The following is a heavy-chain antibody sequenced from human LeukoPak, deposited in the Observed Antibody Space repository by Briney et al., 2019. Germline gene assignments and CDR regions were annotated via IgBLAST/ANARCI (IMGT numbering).Heavy chain of an antibody. J-gene: IGHJ4*02. CDR2: ISYDGSNK. CDR3: AKSHLPTTIMSDFDY. CDR1: GFTFSSYG. D-gene: IGHD3-9*01. V-gene: IGHV3-30*18. Sequence: GGSLRLSCAASGFTFSSYGMHWVRQAPGKGLEWVAVISYDGSNKYYADSVKGRFTISRDNSKNTLSLQMISLRAEDTAVYYCAKSHLPTTIMSDFDYWGQGALVTVSS.